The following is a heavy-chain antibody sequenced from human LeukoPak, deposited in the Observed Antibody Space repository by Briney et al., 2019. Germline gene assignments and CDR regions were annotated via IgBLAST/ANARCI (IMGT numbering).Heavy chain of an antibody. J-gene: IGHJ4*02. CDR3: AVVAVAGMAY. CDR2: INHSGST. Sequence: PSGTLSLTCAVYGGSFSGYYWSWIRQPPGKGLEWIGEINHSGSTNYNPSLKSRVTISVDTSKNQFSLKLSSVTAADTAVYYCAVVAVAGMAYWGQGTLVTVSS. D-gene: IGHD6-19*01. V-gene: IGHV4-34*01. CDR1: GGSFSGYY.